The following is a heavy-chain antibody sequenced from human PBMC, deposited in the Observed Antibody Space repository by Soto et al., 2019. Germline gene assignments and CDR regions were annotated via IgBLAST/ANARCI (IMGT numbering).Heavy chain of an antibody. Sequence: KSSETLSLTCSVSGGFINSSSYYWGWIRQPPGKGLEWTGSVYHTGSTYHNPSLKSRATISVDASKNQFSLKLSSVTAADTAVYYCARHRRTGDGLDVWGQGTTVTVSS. CDR3: ARHRRTGDGLDV. D-gene: IGHD1-1*01. CDR1: GGFINSSSYY. V-gene: IGHV4-39*01. CDR2: VYHTGST. J-gene: IGHJ6*02.